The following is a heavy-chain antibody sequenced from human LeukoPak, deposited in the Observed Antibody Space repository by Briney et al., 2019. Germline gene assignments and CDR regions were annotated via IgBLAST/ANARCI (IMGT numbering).Heavy chain of an antibody. CDR3: ARSPFNHFWGARPPLDY. J-gene: IGHJ4*02. CDR2: INHSGST. D-gene: IGHD3-3*02. V-gene: IGHV4-34*01. CDR1: GGSFSGYY. Sequence: SETLSLTCAVYGGSFSGYYWSWIRQPPGKGLEWIGEINHSGSTNYNPSLKSRVTISVDTSKNQFSLKLSSVTAADTAVYYCARSPFNHFWGARPPLDYWGQGTLVTVSS.